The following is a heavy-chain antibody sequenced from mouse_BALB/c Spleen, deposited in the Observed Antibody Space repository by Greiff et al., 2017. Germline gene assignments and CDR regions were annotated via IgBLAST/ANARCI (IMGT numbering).Heavy chain of an antibody. CDR2: INPSTGYT. D-gene: IGHD2-14*01. V-gene: IGHV1-7*01. CDR3: ARDRYAMDY. J-gene: IGHJ4*01. Sequence: VQLQQSGAELAKPGASVKMSCKASGYTFTSYWMHWVKQRPGQGLEWIGYINPSTGYTEYNQKFKDKATLTADKSSSTAYMQLSSLTSEDSAVYYCARDRYAMDYWGQGTSVTVSS. CDR1: GYTFTSYW.